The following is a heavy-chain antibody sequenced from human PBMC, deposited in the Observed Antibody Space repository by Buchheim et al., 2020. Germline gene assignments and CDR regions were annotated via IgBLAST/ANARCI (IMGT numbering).Heavy chain of an antibody. Sequence: QVQLQESGPGLVKPSQTLSLTCTVSGGSISRGGYSWSWIRQHPGKGLEWIGYIYSSGSTYYNPSLKSRVTISVDTSKNQFSLKPSSVTAADTAVYYCARADCSSTSCYPYYFDYWGQGTL. CDR3: ARADCSSTSCYPYYFDY. D-gene: IGHD2-2*01. CDR1: GGSISRGGYS. V-gene: IGHV4-31*03. J-gene: IGHJ4*02. CDR2: IYSSGST.